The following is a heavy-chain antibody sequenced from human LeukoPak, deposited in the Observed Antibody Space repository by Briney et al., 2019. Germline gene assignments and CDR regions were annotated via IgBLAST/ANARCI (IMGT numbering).Heavy chain of an antibody. D-gene: IGHD2-15*01. Sequence: SETLSLTCTVSGGSIRSYYWSWIRQPPGKGLEWVGYIFYSGTTDFNPSLKSRVTISVDTSKNQFSLKLSSVTAADTAVYYCARTYCSGGSCHFDYWGQGTLVTVSS. CDR3: ARTYCSGGSCHFDY. V-gene: IGHV4-59*08. CDR2: IFYSGTT. J-gene: IGHJ4*02. CDR1: GGSIRSYY.